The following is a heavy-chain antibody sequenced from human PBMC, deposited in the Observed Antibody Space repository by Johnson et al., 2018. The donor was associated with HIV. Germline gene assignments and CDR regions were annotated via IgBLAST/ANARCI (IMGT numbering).Heavy chain of an antibody. CDR1: GFTFDDYA. CDR2: ISYDGGLK. D-gene: IGHD1-1*01. V-gene: IGHV3-30*04. Sequence: QVQLVESGGGVVQPGRSLRLSCAASGFTFDDYAMHWVRQAPGKGLEWVTVISYDGGLKYYADSVKGRFTISRDNAKNSLYLQMNSLRAEDTAVYYCARRVEGRRSANDAFDIWGQGTMVTVSS. J-gene: IGHJ3*02. CDR3: ARRVEGRRSANDAFDI.